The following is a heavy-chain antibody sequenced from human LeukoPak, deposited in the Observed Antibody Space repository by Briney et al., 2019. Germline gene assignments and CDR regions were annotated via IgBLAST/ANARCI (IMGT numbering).Heavy chain of an antibody. D-gene: IGHD3-9*01. CDR2: IYNTGST. CDR3: ARGYYDILTGYYYWGGTYYYYYMDV. CDR1: GGSISSSNYY. V-gene: IGHV4-39*07. J-gene: IGHJ6*03. Sequence: SETLSLTCTVSGGSISSSNYYWGWIRQPPGKGLEWIGSIYNTGSTYHNPSLKSRVTISVDTSKNQFSLKLSSVTAADTAVYYCARGYYDILTGYYYWGGTYYYYYMDVWGKGTTVTVSS.